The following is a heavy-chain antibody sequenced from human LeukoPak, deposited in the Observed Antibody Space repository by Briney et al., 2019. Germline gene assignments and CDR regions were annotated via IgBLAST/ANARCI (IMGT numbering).Heavy chain of an antibody. V-gene: IGHV1-69*13. CDR3: ARVWALYYDFWSGPTPGWFDP. Sequence: ASVKVSXKASGGTFSSYAISWVRQAPGQGLEWMGGIIPIFGTANYAQKFQGRVTITADESTSTAYMELSSLRSEDTAVYYCARVWALYYDFWSGPTPGWFDPWGQGTLVTVSS. CDR2: IIPIFGTA. D-gene: IGHD3-3*01. CDR1: GGTFSSYA. J-gene: IGHJ5*02.